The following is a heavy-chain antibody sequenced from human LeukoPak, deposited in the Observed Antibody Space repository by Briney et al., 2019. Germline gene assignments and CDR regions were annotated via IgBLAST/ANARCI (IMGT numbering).Heavy chain of an antibody. CDR2: IYSSGST. J-gene: IGHJ4*02. CDR1: GDSISNYY. V-gene: IGHV4-4*07. CDR3: AREAAAGTFYFDY. D-gene: IGHD6-13*01. Sequence: SETLSLTCTASGDSISNYYWSWIRQPAGKGLEWIGRIYSSGSTNYNPSLKSRVTMSVDTSKNQFSLKVSSVAAADTAVYHCAREAAAGTFYFDYWGQGTLVTVSS.